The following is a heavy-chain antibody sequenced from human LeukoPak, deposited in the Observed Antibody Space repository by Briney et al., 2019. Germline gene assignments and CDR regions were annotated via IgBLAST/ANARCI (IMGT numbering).Heavy chain of an antibody. CDR2: INSDGSST. V-gene: IGHV3-74*01. Sequence: TGGSLRLSCAASGFTFSSYWMHWVRQAPGKGLVWVSRINSDGSSTSYADSVKGRFTIPRDNAKNTLYLQMNSLRAEDTAVYYCARDRDLAAGFDYWGQGTLVTVSS. D-gene: IGHD6-13*01. CDR3: ARDRDLAAGFDY. J-gene: IGHJ4*02. CDR1: GFTFSSYW.